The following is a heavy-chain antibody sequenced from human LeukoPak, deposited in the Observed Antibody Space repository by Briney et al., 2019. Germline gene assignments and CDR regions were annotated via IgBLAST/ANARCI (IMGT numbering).Heavy chain of an antibody. Sequence: PSQTLSLTCTVSGGSISSGGYYWSWIRQPPGKGLEWIGYIYHSGSTYYNPSLKSRVTISVDRSKNQFSLKLSSVTAADTAVYYCARVRDGYAYYFDYWGQGTLVTVSS. CDR1: GGSISSGGYY. J-gene: IGHJ4*02. CDR3: ARVRDGYAYYFDY. CDR2: IYHSGST. D-gene: IGHD5-24*01. V-gene: IGHV4-30-2*02.